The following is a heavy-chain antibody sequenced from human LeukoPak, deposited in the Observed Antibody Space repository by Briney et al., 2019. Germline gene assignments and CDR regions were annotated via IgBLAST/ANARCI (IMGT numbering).Heavy chain of an antibody. CDR1: GFTVSSNY. J-gene: IGHJ6*02. CDR3: ARGGGDYYYGMDV. Sequence: GGSLRLSCAASGFTVSSNYMSWVRQAPGKGLEWVSVIYSGGSTYYADSVKGRFTISRDNSENTLYLQMNSLRAEDTAVYYCARGGGDYYYGMDVWGQGTTVTVSS. D-gene: IGHD1-26*01. V-gene: IGHV3-53*01. CDR2: IYSGGST.